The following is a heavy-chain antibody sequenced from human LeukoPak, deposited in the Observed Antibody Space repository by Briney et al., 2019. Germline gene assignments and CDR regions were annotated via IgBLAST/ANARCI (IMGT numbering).Heavy chain of an antibody. Sequence: SETLSLTCSVSGGSINRSSYYWGWIRQAPGKGLEWIGSVYYDGNTYYNPNPSLKSRATVSMDTSRNQFSLKLRSVTAADTAVYYCTKDSGHHRTDGWGQGTLVTVSS. J-gene: IGHJ4*02. CDR3: TKDSGHHRTDG. CDR1: GGSINRSSYY. CDR2: VYYDGNT. D-gene: IGHD1-26*01. V-gene: IGHV4-39*02.